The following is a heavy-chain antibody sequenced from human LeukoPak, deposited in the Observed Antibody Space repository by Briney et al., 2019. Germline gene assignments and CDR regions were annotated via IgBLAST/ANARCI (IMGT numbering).Heavy chain of an antibody. CDR1: GFTFSSYS. V-gene: IGHV3-21*01. CDR2: ISSSSSYI. Sequence: GGSLRLSCTASGFTFSSYSMNWVRQAPGKGLEWVSSISSSSSYIYYADSVKGRFTISRDNARNSLYLQMNSLRAEDTAVYYCARGDYAPYYFDYWGQGTLVTVSS. J-gene: IGHJ4*02. CDR3: ARGDYAPYYFDY. D-gene: IGHD4-17*01.